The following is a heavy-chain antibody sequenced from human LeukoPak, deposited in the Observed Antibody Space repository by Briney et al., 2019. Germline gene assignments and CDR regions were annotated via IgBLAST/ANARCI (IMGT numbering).Heavy chain of an antibody. J-gene: IGHJ4*02. D-gene: IGHD6-13*01. CDR1: GFTFSSYA. V-gene: IGHV3-30-3*01. CDR3: ARDRAAAGYGDY. CDR2: ISYDGSNK. Sequence: GGSLRLSCAASGFTFSSYAMHWVRQAPGKGLEWVAVISYDGSNKYYADSVKGRFTISRDNSKSTLYLQMNSLRAEDTAVYYCARDRAAAGYGDYWGQGTLVTVSS.